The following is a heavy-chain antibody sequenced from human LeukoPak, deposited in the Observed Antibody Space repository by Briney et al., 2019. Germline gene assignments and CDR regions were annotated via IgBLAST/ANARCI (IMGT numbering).Heavy chain of an antibody. CDR2: ISYDGSNK. V-gene: IGHV3-30*18. CDR3: VKDDGEPPNYYDSSGAHNDY. CDR1: GFTFSSYG. J-gene: IGHJ4*02. D-gene: IGHD3-22*01. Sequence: PGRSLRLSCAASGFTFSSYGMHWVRQAPGKGLEWVAVISYDGSNKYYADSVKGRFTISRDNFKNTLYLQMNSLRAEDTAVYYCVKDDGEPPNYYDSSGAHNDYWGQGTLVTVSS.